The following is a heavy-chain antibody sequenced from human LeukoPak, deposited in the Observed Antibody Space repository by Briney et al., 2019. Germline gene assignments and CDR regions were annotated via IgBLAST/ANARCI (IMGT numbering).Heavy chain of an antibody. Sequence: SVKVSCKASGGTFSSYAIIWVRQAPGQGLEWMGRIIPILGIANYAQKFQGRVTITADKSTSTAYMELSSLRSEDTAVYYCARDRSLSSGWYEDYWGQGTLVTVSS. D-gene: IGHD6-19*01. CDR3: ARDRSLSSGWYEDY. V-gene: IGHV1-69*04. CDR1: GGTFSSYA. CDR2: IIPILGIA. J-gene: IGHJ4*02.